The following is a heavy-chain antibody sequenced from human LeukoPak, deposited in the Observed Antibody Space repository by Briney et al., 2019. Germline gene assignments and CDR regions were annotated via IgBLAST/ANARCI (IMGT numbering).Heavy chain of an antibody. CDR3: AKQEGWELGDYYFDY. V-gene: IGHV3-23*01. J-gene: IGHJ4*02. D-gene: IGHD1-26*01. CDR2: ISGSGDGT. CDR1: GFRFGDFA. Sequence: GSLRLSCVASGFRFGDFAMSWVRLAPGKGLEWVSIISGSGDGTYYADSVKGRFTISRDNSRNTMYLQTNSLRAEDTALYYCAKQEGWELGDYYFDYWGQGTLVTVSS.